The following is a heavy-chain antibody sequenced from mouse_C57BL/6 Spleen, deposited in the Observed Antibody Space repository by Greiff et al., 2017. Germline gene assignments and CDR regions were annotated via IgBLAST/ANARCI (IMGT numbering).Heavy chain of an antibody. Sequence: QVQLKQPGAELVKPGASVKLSCKASGYTFTSYWMHWVKQRPGRGLEWIGRIDTNSGGTKYNEKFKSKATLTVDKPSSTAYMQLSSLTSEDSAVYYCARGDDTSFDYWGQGTTLTVSS. J-gene: IGHJ2*01. CDR2: IDTNSGGT. V-gene: IGHV1-72*01. D-gene: IGHD3-3*01. CDR3: ARGDDTSFDY. CDR1: GYTFTSYW.